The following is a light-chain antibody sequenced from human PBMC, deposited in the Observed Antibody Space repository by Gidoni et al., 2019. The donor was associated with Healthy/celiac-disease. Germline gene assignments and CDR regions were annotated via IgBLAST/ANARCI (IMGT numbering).Light chain of an antibody. CDR1: QSIRSY. CDR3: QQRSNCPGFT. Sequence: ELVLTQSPATMSLSPGERATLSCRASQSIRSYLDWYQQKPGQAPMLLIYDASNRSTGIPDFTLTISSLEPEDFAVYYVQQRSNCPGFTFGPGTKVDIK. V-gene: IGKV3-11*01. J-gene: IGKJ3*01. CDR2: DAS.